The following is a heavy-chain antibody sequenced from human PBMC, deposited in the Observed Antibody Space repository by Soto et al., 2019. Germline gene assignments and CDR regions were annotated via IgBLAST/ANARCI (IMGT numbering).Heavy chain of an antibody. CDR1: GYSISSGYY. V-gene: IGHV4-38-2*01. J-gene: IGHJ6*02. CDR2: IYHSGST. CDR3: ARVDPGGMDV. Sequence: NPSETLSLTCAVSGYSISSGYYWGWIRQPPGKGLEWIGSIYHSGSTYYNPSLKSRVTISVDTSKNQFSLKLSSVTAADTAVYYCARVDPGGMDVWGQGTTVTVSS.